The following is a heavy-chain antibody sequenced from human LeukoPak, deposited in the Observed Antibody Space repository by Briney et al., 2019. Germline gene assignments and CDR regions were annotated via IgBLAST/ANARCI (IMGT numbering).Heavy chain of an antibody. CDR3: ARGDIVVVPAAIRMWSCMDV. D-gene: IGHD2-2*02. CDR1: GFTFSSYA. Sequence: PGGSLRLSCAASGFTFSSYAMSWVRQAPGKGLEWVSSISSSSSYIYYADSVKGRFTISRDNAKNSLYLQMNSLRAEDTAVYYCARGDIVVVPAAIRMWSCMDVWGQGTTVTVSS. J-gene: IGHJ6*02. V-gene: IGHV3-21*01. CDR2: ISSSSSYI.